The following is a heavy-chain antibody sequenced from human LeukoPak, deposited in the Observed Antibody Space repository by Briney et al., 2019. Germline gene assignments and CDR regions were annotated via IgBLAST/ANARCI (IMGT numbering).Heavy chain of an antibody. Sequence: GGSLRLSCAASGFTVSDNYMSWVRQAPGKGLEWVSIIYSGGYTYYADSVKGRFTISRDNSKDTLYLQMNSLRAEDTAVYYCAKATIFGVVIEPFDYWGQGTLVTVSS. CDR1: GFTVSDNY. J-gene: IGHJ4*02. V-gene: IGHV3-53*01. CDR2: IYSGGYT. CDR3: AKATIFGVVIEPFDY. D-gene: IGHD3-3*01.